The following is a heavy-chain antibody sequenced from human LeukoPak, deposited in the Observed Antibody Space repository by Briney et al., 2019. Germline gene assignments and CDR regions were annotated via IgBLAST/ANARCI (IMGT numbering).Heavy chain of an antibody. V-gene: IGHV1-69*13. CDR2: IIPIFGTA. Sequence: ASVKVSCKASGGTFSSYAISWVRQAPGQGLEWMGGIIPIFGTANYAQKFQGRVTITADESTSTAYMELSSLRSEDTAVYYCARSITYYDFWSGYYGWGQGTLVTVSS. D-gene: IGHD3-3*01. CDR3: ARSITYYDFWSGYYG. J-gene: IGHJ4*02. CDR1: GGTFSSYA.